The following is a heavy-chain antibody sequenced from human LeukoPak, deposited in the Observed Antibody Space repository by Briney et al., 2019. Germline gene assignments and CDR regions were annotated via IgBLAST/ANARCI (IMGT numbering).Heavy chain of an antibody. Sequence: GGSLRLSCAASGFTFSSYWMHWVRQAPGKGLVWVSRINSDGSSTSYADSVKGRFTISRDNSKNTLYLQMNSLRAEDTAVYYCAKVSTYYDFWSGYYYFDYWGQGTLVTVSS. D-gene: IGHD3-3*01. V-gene: IGHV3-74*01. CDR3: AKVSTYYDFWSGYYYFDY. CDR2: INSDGSST. CDR1: GFTFSSYW. J-gene: IGHJ4*02.